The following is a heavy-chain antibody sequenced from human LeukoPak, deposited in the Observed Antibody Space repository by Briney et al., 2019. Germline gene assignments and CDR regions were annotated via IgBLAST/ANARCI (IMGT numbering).Heavy chain of an antibody. CDR2: IDTTGSYI. CDR3: ARDGNGNWVPF. CDR1: GFTFSTYS. D-gene: IGHD1-1*01. Sequence: PGGSLRLSCAASGFTFSTYSMNWVRQAPGKGLEWVSSIDTTGSYIFYTDSVKGRFTISRDNAKNSLYLQMGSQRAEDTAVYYCARDGNGNWVPFWGQGTLVTVSS. V-gene: IGHV3-21*01. J-gene: IGHJ4*02.